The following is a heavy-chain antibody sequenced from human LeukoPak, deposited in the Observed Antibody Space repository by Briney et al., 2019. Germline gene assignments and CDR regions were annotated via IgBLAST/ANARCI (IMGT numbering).Heavy chain of an antibody. CDR1: GFTFDDYA. CDR3: AKVSDYYDSSGPFDY. Sequence: GGSLRLSCAASGFTFDDYAMHWVRQAPGKGLEWVSCISWNSGSIGYADSVKGRFTISRDNAKNSLYLQMNSLRAEDTALYYCAKVSDYYDSSGPFDYWGQGTLVTVSS. V-gene: IGHV3-9*01. CDR2: ISWNSGSI. J-gene: IGHJ4*02. D-gene: IGHD3-22*01.